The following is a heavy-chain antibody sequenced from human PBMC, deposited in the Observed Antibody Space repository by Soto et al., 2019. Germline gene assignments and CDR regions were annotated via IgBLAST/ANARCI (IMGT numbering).Heavy chain of an antibody. CDR3: ARVDPQDYYDSSGYFDY. CDR1: SGSISFYY. Sequence: SETLSLTCTVSSGSISFYYWSWIRQPPGKGLEWIGYIYYSGSTNYNPSLKSRVTISVDTSKNQFSLKLSSVTAADTAVYYCARVDPQDYYDSSGYFDYWGQGTLVTVSS. CDR2: IYYSGST. J-gene: IGHJ4*02. V-gene: IGHV4-59*01. D-gene: IGHD3-22*01.